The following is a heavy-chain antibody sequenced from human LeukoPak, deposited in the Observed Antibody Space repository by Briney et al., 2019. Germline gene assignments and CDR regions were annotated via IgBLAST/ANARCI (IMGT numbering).Heavy chain of an antibody. J-gene: IGHJ4*02. CDR1: GFSFSTYE. CDR2: ISASGQTI. D-gene: IGHD1-26*01. Sequence: PGGSLRLSCAASGFSFSTYEFHWVRHAPGKGLEWVSYISASGQTIYYADSVRGRFTISRDNAKNSLYLQMHSLRAEDTAVYYCARDLMGWDLHYFDYWGQGTLVTVSS. V-gene: IGHV3-48*03. CDR3: ARDLMGWDLHYFDY.